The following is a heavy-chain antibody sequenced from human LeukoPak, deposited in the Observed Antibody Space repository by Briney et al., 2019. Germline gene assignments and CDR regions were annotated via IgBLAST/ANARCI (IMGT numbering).Heavy chain of an antibody. CDR1: GFTFSNAW. V-gene: IGHV3-74*01. Sequence: GGSLRLSCVATGFTFSNAWMHWVRQVPGKGLVWVSRINSGGTTTNYADSVKGRFTISRDNAKNTLYLQMNSLRAEDTAVYYCGRETYTYDTSGPDHWGQGTLVTVSS. D-gene: IGHD3-22*01. J-gene: IGHJ4*02. CDR2: INSGGTTT. CDR3: GRETYTYDTSGPDH.